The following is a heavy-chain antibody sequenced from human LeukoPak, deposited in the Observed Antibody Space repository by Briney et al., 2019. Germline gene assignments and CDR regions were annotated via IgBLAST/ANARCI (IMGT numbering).Heavy chain of an antibody. CDR2: ISAYNGNT. D-gene: IGHD5-12*01. Sequence: GSVKVSCKASGYTFSSYGISWVRQAPGQGLEWMGWISAYNGNTNFAQEFQGRVTMTTDTSTSTASMELSGLRSDETAVYYCARDQGIYNHRIIDSWGQGTLVTVSS. J-gene: IGHJ4*02. CDR3: ARDQGIYNHRIIDS. CDR1: GYTFSSYG. V-gene: IGHV1-18*01.